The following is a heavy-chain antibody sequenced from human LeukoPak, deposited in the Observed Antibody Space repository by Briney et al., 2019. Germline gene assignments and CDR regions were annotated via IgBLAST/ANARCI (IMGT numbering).Heavy chain of an antibody. Sequence: GGSLRLSCAASGFTFSSYSVNWVRQAPGKGLEWVSSISSSSSSIYYADSVKGRFTVSRDNAKKSLYLQMNSLRAEDTAVYYCAGWDSSGYWDYWGQGTLVTVSS. CDR2: ISSSSSSI. V-gene: IGHV3-21*01. CDR3: AGWDSSGYWDY. CDR1: GFTFSSYS. D-gene: IGHD3-22*01. J-gene: IGHJ4*02.